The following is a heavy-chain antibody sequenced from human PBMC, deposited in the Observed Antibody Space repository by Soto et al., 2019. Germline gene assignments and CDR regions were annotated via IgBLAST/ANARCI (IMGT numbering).Heavy chain of an antibody. J-gene: IGHJ6*02. V-gene: IGHV1-18*01. Sequence: ASVKVSFKASGYTFTRYGISWLRQAPGQGLEWMGWISAYNGNTNYAQKLQGRVTMTTDTSTSTAYMELRSLRSDDTAVYYCARDGSYYYVGSGTHDGMDVWGQGTTVTVSS. CDR2: ISAYNGNT. CDR1: GYTFTRYG. CDR3: ARDGSYYYVGSGTHDGMDV. D-gene: IGHD3-10*02.